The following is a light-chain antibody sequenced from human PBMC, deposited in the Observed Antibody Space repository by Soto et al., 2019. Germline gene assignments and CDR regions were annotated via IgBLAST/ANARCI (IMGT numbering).Light chain of an antibody. J-gene: IGLJ1*01. CDR3: YSYAGGYYV. CDR2: DVT. V-gene: IGLV2-11*01. CDR1: SSDVGGYNY. Sequence: QSALTQPRSVSGSPGQSVTISCTGTSSDVGGYNYVSWYQQHPGKAPKLIIHDVTERPSGVTDRFSGSKSGNTASLTLSGLQAEDEADYYCYSYAGGYYVFGTGTKLTVL.